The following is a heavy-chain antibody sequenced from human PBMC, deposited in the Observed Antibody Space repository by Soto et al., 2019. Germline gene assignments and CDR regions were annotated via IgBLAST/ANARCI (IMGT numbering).Heavy chain of an antibody. J-gene: IGHJ6*02. CDR1: GFTFSSYG. D-gene: IGHD6-13*01. Sequence: GSLRLSCAASGFTFSSYGMHWVRQAPVKGLEWVAVISYDGSNKYYADSVKGRFTISRDNSKNTLYLQMNSLRAEDTAVYYCAKARWPTAAASPKVYYYYYGMDVWXQGTTVTVSS. V-gene: IGHV3-30*18. CDR2: ISYDGSNK. CDR3: AKARWPTAAASPKVYYYYYGMDV.